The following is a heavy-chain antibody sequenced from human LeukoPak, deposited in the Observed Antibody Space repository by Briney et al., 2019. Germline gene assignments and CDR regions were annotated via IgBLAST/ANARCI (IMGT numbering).Heavy chain of an antibody. CDR1: GFTFSSYG. CDR2: ISYDGSNK. J-gene: IGHJ4*02. Sequence: GGSLRLSCAASGFTFSSYGMHWVRRAPGKGLEWVAVISYDGSNKYYADSVKGRFTISRDNSKNTLYLQMNSLRAEDTAVYYCAILSLYALSLDYFDYWGQGTLVTVSS. V-gene: IGHV3-30*03. CDR3: AILSLYALSLDYFDY. D-gene: IGHD2-2*01.